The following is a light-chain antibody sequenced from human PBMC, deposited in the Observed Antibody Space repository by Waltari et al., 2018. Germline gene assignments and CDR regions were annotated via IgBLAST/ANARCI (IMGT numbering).Light chain of an antibody. Sequence: QSALTQPASVSASPGQSITISCTGTSSDIGGYNYVSWYQQHPGKAHKLMIYDVNNRPSGVSNRFSGSKSGNTASLTISGLQAEDEADYYCSSYTSSSTYVFGTGTKVTVL. V-gene: IGLV2-14*03. J-gene: IGLJ1*01. CDR3: SSYTSSSTYV. CDR2: DVN. CDR1: SSDIGGYNY.